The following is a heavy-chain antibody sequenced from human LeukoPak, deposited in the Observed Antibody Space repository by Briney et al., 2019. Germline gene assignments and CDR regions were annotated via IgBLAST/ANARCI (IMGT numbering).Heavy chain of an antibody. D-gene: IGHD5-24*01. Sequence: GRSLRLSCAASGFTFSNYVMNWVRQAPGKGLEWVAIISFDGSNKYYADSVRGRFTISRDNSKNTLYLQMNSLRAEDTAVYYCAGRRDSADYWGQGTLVTVSS. CDR3: AGRRDSADY. J-gene: IGHJ4*02. CDR1: GFTFSNYV. CDR2: ISFDGSNK. V-gene: IGHV3-30*04.